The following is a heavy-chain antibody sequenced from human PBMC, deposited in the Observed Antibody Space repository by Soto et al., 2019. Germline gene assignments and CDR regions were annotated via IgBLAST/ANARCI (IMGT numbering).Heavy chain of an antibody. V-gene: IGHV2-26*01. J-gene: IGHJ4*02. CDR1: GFSLSNARMG. D-gene: IGHD1-1*01. Sequence: QVTLKESGPVLVKPTETLTLTCTVSGFSLSNARMGVSWIRQPPGKALEWLAHIFSNDEKSYSPSLKSRLTISKDTSKSQVVLTMTNMDPVDTATYYCARISHNWNDLVNFDYWGKGTLVTVSS. CDR3: ARISHNWNDLVNFDY. CDR2: IFSNDEK.